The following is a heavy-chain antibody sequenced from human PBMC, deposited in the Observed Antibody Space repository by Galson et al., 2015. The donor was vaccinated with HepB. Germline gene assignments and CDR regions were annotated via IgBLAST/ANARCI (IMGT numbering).Heavy chain of an antibody. J-gene: IGHJ5*02. V-gene: IGHV3-23*01. CDR2: ISGSGGST. Sequence: SLRLSCAASGFTFSSSAMSWVRQAPGKGLEWVSAISGSGGSTYYADSVKGRFTISRDNSKNTLYLQMNSLRAEDTAVYHCAKGRGSSWGGWFDPWGQGTLVTVSS. CDR1: GFTFSSSA. CDR3: AKGRGSSWGGWFDP. D-gene: IGHD6-13*01.